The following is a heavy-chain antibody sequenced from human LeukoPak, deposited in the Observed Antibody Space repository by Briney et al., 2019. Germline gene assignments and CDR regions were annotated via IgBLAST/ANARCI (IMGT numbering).Heavy chain of an antibody. CDR2: ISTYNGNI. V-gene: IGHV1-18*01. CDR3: ARGDYVWGSNPVDY. CDR1: GYTFTSYG. D-gene: IGHD3-16*02. J-gene: IGHJ4*01. Sequence: ASVKVSCRAFGYTFTSYGITWVRQAPGQGLEWMGWISTYNGNIEYTQKFQGRVTLTADTSTTTVYMELRSLISDDTAVYYCARGDYVWGSNPVDYWGQGTLVIVSA.